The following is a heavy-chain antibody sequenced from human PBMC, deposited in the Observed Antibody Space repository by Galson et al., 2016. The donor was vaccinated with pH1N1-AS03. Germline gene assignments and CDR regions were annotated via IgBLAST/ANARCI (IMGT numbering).Heavy chain of an antibody. CDR3: ATDYDY. Sequence: SVKVSCKVSGLSLSELSMHWVRQAPGKGPEWMGCFDREDGEAIYAQKFQGRLTVTEDRSTDTAYMELSSLRPEDTATYYCATDYDYWGQGTLVTVSS. V-gene: IGHV1-24*01. CDR1: GLSLSELS. J-gene: IGHJ4*02. CDR2: FDREDGEA.